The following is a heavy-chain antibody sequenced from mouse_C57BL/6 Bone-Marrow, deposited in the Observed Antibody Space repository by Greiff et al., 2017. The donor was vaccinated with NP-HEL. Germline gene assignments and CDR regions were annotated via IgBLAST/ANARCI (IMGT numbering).Heavy chain of an antibody. D-gene: IGHD1-1*02. Sequence: EVQLQQSGAELVRPGASVKLSCTASGFNIKDDYMHWVKQRPEQGLEWIGWIDPENGDTEYASKFQGKATITADTSSNTAYLQLSSLTSEDTAVYYCTTGSYGWYFDVWGTGTTVTVSS. V-gene: IGHV14-4*01. CDR2: IDPENGDT. CDR1: GFNIKDDY. CDR3: TTGSYGWYFDV. J-gene: IGHJ1*03.